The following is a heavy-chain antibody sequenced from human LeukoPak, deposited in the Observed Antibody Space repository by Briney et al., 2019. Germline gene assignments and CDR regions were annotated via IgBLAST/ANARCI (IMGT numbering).Heavy chain of an antibody. CDR2: INPSGGST. J-gene: IGHJ6*02. Sequence: ASVKVSCKASGGTFSSYAISWVRQAPGQGLEWKGIINPSGGSTSYAQKFQGRVTMTRDTSTSTVYMELSSLRSEDTAVYYCARPNCSSTCCYTPMHYGMDVWGQGTTVTVSS. CDR3: ARPNCSSTCCYTPMHYGMDV. CDR1: GGTFSSYA. V-gene: IGHV1-46*01. D-gene: IGHD2-2*01.